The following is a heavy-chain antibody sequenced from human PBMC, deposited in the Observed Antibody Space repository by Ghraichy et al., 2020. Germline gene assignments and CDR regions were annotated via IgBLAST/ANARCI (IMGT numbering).Heavy chain of an antibody. J-gene: IGHJ6*02. CDR3: ARLLGYCSGGSCYSGGYYYYGMDV. CDR1: GGSFSGYY. D-gene: IGHD2-15*01. CDR2: INHSGST. V-gene: IGHV4-34*01. Sequence: SETLSLTCAVYGGSFSGYYWSWIRQPPGKGLEWIGEINHSGSTNYNPSLKSRVTISVDTSKNQFSLKLSSVTAADTAVYYCARLLGYCSGGSCYSGGYYYYGMDVWGQGTTVTVSS.